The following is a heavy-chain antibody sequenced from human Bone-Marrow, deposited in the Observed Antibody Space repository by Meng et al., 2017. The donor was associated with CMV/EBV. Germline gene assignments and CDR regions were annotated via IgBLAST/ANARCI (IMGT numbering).Heavy chain of an antibody. Sequence: FNRYYRHWVRQAPGQGLEWKGISNPSGGRTSYEQKFQGRVTMTRDTSTSTVYMELSSLRSEDTAVYYCARGGEIRFLEWLLQPSFDYWGQGTLVTVSS. V-gene: IGHV1-46*02. CDR3: ARGGEIRFLEWLLQPSFDY. D-gene: IGHD3-3*01. J-gene: IGHJ4*02. CDR2: SNPSGGRT. CDR1: FNRYY.